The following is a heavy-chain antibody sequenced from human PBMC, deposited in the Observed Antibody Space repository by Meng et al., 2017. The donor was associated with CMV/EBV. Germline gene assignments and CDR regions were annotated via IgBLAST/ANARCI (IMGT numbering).Heavy chain of an antibody. CDR3: ARDQGRGYSYGRDYYGMDV. D-gene: IGHD5-18*01. J-gene: IGHJ6*02. CDR2: IYYSGST. V-gene: IGHV4-39*07. Sequence: SETLSLTCTVSGGSISSSSYYWGWIRQPPGKGLEWIGSIYYSGSTYYNPSLKSRVTISVDTSKNQFSLKLGSVTAADTAVYYCARDQGRGYSYGRDYYGMDVWGQGTTVTVSS. CDR1: GGSISSSSYY.